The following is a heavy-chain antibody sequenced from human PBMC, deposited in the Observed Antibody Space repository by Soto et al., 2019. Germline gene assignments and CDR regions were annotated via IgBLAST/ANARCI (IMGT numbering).Heavy chain of an antibody. CDR3: AREVSSFGSNHFDS. CDR2: IYYTGTT. CDR1: GTSIRGYY. Sequence: SETLSLTCSVSGTSIRGYYWTWIRQPPGKGLEWIGYIYYTGTTKYNPSLKSRVTISVDTSKNQFSLRLNSVTAADTAVYYCAREVSSFGSNHFDSWGQGALVTVS. D-gene: IGHD3-10*01. V-gene: IGHV4-59*01. J-gene: IGHJ4*02.